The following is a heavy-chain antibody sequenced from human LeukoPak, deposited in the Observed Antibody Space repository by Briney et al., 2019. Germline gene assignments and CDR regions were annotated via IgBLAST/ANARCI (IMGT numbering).Heavy chain of an antibody. CDR2: ISGSGGST. CDR3: AKLSGTTGGCFDY. V-gene: IGHV3-23*01. J-gene: IGHJ4*02. CDR1: GFTFDDYA. D-gene: IGHD1-1*01. Sequence: GGSLRLSCAASGFTFDDYAMHWVRQAPGKGLEWVSVISGSGGSTYYADSMKGRFTISRDNSKNTLYLQMNSLRAEDTAVYYCAKLSGTTGGCFDYWGQGALVTDSS.